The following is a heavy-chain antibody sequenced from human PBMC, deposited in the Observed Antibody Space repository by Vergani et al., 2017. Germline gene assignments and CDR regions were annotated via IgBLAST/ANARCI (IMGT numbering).Heavy chain of an antibody. V-gene: IGHV3-11*05. CDR1: GFTFSDYY. Sequence: QVQLVESGGGLVKPGGSLRLSCEASGFTFSDYYMSWIRQAPGKGLEWVSYISSSSSYTNYADSVKGRFTISRDNAKNSLYLQMNSLRGEDTAVYYCARGVGATTGIDGDYCYGMDVWGQGTTVTVSS. CDR2: ISSSSSYT. J-gene: IGHJ6*02. CDR3: ARGVGATTGIDGDYCYGMDV. D-gene: IGHD1-1*01.